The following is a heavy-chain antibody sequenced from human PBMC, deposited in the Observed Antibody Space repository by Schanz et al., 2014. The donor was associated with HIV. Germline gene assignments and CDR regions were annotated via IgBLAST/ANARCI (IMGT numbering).Heavy chain of an antibody. CDR1: GFSSSNSV. D-gene: IGHD1-26*01. Sequence: QAQLVESGGGVVQPGGSLRLSCAASGFSSSNSVIHWVRQAPGKGLEWVAALFGSNEHYKESVKGRFTISRDNAKNTLFLQMNNLREDDTAVYYCTRDGGCSGSACYGYGMDVWGQGTTVTVSS. J-gene: IGHJ6*02. CDR3: TRDGGCSGSACYGYGMDV. V-gene: IGHV3-30*04. CDR2: LFGSNE.